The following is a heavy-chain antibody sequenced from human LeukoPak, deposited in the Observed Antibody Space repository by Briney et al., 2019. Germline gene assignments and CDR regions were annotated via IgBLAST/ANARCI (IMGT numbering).Heavy chain of an antibody. CDR2: IYYTGST. CDR1: GGSISSRSCY. J-gene: IGHJ5*02. Sequence: SETLSLTCAVSGGSISSRSCYWGRIRQPPGKGLEWIGSIYYTGSTYHNPSLKSRVTMSVDTSMNQFSLNLNSVTAADTAVYYCAREDKMVRGVITSWGQGTLVTVSS. CDR3: AREDKMVRGVITS. D-gene: IGHD3-10*01. V-gene: IGHV4-39*07.